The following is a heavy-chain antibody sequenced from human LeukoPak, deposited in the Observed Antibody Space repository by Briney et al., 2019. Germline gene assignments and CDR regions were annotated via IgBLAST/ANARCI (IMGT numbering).Heavy chain of an antibody. CDR2: INSDSGFT. CDR1: GYTFTGFY. CDR3: ARNFDMKGFDP. D-gene: IGHD3-9*01. V-gene: IGHV1-2*02. Sequence: VKVSCKASGYTFTGFYMNWVRQAPGQGLEWMGWINSDSGFTKYAQKFQGRVTMTRDTSITTVYMDLTRLTSDDTAVYYCARNFDMKGFDPWGQGTLVTVSS. J-gene: IGHJ5*02.